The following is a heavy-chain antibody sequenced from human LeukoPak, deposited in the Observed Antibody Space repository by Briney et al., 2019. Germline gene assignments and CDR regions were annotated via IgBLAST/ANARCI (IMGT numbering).Heavy chain of an antibody. CDR3: ARESVRGGPWRWFDP. CDR1: GGSISSGSYY. CDR2: IYTSGST. J-gene: IGHJ5*02. D-gene: IGHD3-10*01. V-gene: IGHV4-61*02. Sequence: SETLSLTCTVSGGSISSGSYYWSWIRQPAGKGLEWIGRIYTSGSTNYNPSLKSRVTISVDMSKNQFSLKLSSVTAADTAVYYCARESVRGGPWRWFDPWGQGTLVTVSS.